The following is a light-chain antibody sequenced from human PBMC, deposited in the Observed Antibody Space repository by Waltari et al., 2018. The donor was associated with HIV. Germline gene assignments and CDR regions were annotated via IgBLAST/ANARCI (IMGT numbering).Light chain of an antibody. CDR1: SSNIGSNT. Sequence: QSVLTQPPSASGTPGRRVTIPCSGSSSNIGSNTVNWYQQPPETAPKLLIYSNHQRPSGVPDRFSGSKSGTSASLAISGLQSEDEADYYCATWVFGGGTKLTVL. CDR3: ATWV. J-gene: IGLJ3*02. CDR2: SNH. V-gene: IGLV1-44*01.